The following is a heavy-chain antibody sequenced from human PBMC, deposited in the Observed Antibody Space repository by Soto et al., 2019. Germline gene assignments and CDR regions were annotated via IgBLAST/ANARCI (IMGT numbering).Heavy chain of an antibody. CDR3: ARYLYGSGSYYSPLFDY. V-gene: IGHV4-59*08. Sequence: SETLSLTCTVSGGSISSYYWSWIRQPPGKGLEWIGYIYYSGSTNYNPSLKSRVTISVDTSKNPFSLKLSSVTAADTAVYYCARYLYGSGSYYSPLFDYWGQGTLVTVSS. CDR2: IYYSGST. D-gene: IGHD3-10*01. CDR1: GGSISSYY. J-gene: IGHJ4*02.